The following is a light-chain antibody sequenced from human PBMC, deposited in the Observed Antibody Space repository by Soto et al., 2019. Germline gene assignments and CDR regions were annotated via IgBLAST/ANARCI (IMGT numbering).Light chain of an antibody. CDR1: QSVTKNN. CDR2: GAS. V-gene: IGKV3-15*01. Sequence: EIVLTQSPGTLSLSPGERATLSCRASQSVTKNNLNWYQLKPGKAPRLLIYGASTRATGIPARLSGSGSGTEFTLSIRSLQSEDSAVYYCHQYNTWGTFGQGTKVDIK. CDR3: HQYNTWGT. J-gene: IGKJ1*01.